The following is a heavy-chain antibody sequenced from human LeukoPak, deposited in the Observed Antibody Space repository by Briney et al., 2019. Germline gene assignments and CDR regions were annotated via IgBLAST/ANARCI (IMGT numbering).Heavy chain of an antibody. J-gene: IGHJ3*02. D-gene: IGHD3-10*01. CDR1: GYTFTGYY. Sequence: GASVKVSCKASGYTFTGYYMHWVRQAPGQGLEWMGWINPNSGGTNYAQKFQGRVTMTRDTSISTAYMELSRLRSDDTAVYYCARDNDYYGSGSYFDAFDIWGQGTMVTVSS. CDR3: ARDNDYYGSGSYFDAFDI. V-gene: IGHV1-2*02. CDR2: INPNSGGT.